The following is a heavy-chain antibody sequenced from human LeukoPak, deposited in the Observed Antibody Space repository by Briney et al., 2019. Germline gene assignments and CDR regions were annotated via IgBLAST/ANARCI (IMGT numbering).Heavy chain of an antibody. CDR3: ARAHTYDYDSSGLH. D-gene: IGHD3-22*01. V-gene: IGHV3-7*05. CDR1: GFTFCYYL. CDR2: INQDGSEK. Sequence: GGSLRLSRAASGFTFCYYLMTWVRQAPGEGVEGGANINQDGSEKNYVDSVKGRFTISRDNAKKSQYLQMNSLRADDTAVYYCARAHTYDYDSSGLHWGQGTLVTVSS. J-gene: IGHJ4*02.